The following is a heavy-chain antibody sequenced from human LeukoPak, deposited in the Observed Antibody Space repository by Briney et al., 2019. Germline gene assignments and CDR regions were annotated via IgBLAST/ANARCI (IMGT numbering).Heavy chain of an antibody. V-gene: IGHV4-39*07. CDR2: IYYSGST. CDR3: ARVGATLDYFDY. D-gene: IGHD1-26*01. CDR1: GGSISSSSYY. J-gene: IGHJ4*02. Sequence: SETLSLTCTVSGGSISSSSYYWGWIRQPPGKGLEWIGSIYYSGSTYYNPSLKSRVTISVDTSKNQFSLKLSSVTAADTAVYYCARVGATLDYFDYWGQGTLVTVSS.